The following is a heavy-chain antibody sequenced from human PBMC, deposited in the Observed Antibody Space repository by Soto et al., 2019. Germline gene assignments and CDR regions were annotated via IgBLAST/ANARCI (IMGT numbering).Heavy chain of an antibody. CDR3: ASNPYYYDSSRYGMDV. J-gene: IGHJ6*02. CDR2: IIPIFGTA. CDR1: GGTFSSYA. Sequence: ASVKVSCKASGGTFSSYAISWVRQAPGQGLEWMGGIIPIFGTANYAQKFQGRVTITADESTSTAYMELSSLRSEDTAVYYFASNPYYYDSSRYGMDVWGQGTTVTVSS. V-gene: IGHV1-69*13. D-gene: IGHD3-22*01.